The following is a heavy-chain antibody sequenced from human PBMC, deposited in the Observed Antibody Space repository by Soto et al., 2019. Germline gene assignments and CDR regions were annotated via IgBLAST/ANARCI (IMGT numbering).Heavy chain of an antibody. Sequence: SETLSLTCAVSGYSISSGYYWGWIRQPPGKGLEWIGSIYHSGSTYYNPSLKSRVTISVDTSKNQFSLKLSSVTAADTAVYYCARDHDSSGYYFDYWGQGTQVTVSS. J-gene: IGHJ4*02. CDR2: IYHSGST. V-gene: IGHV4-38-2*02. CDR1: GYSISSGYY. CDR3: ARDHDSSGYYFDY. D-gene: IGHD3-22*01.